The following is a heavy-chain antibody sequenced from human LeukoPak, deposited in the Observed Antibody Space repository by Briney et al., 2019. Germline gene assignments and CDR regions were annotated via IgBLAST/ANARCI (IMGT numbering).Heavy chain of an antibody. CDR1: GFTFSSYA. CDR3: ARAKIAAAGTGAFDV. CDR2: FSATDGSA. J-gene: IGHJ3*01. D-gene: IGHD6-13*01. V-gene: IGHV3-23*01. Sequence: GGSLRLSCAASGFTFSSYAMTWVRQAPGKGMEWVSAFSATDGSAQYAESVEGRFTISRDNSRNTLFLQMNSLGAEDTAVYYCARAKIAAAGTGAFDVWGQGTLVTVSS.